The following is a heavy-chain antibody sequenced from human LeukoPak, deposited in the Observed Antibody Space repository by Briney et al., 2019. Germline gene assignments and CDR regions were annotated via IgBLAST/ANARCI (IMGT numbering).Heavy chain of an antibody. J-gene: IGHJ4*02. D-gene: IGHD2-15*01. Sequence: SETLSLTCTVSGGSISSSSYYWGWLRQPPGKGLEWIGSIYYSGSTYYNPSPKSRVTISVDTSKNQFSLKLSSVTAADTAVYYCARLGVVVAAPFDYWGQGTLVTVSS. CDR2: IYYSGST. V-gene: IGHV4-39*01. CDR1: GGSISSSSYY. CDR3: ARLGVVVAAPFDY.